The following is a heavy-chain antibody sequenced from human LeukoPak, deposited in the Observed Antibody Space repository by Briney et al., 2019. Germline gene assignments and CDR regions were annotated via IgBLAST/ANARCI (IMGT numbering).Heavy chain of an antibody. CDR2: TNPISGYT. Sequence: GASVKVSCKAAGYIFTYYGINWVRQATGQGLEWMGWTNPISGYTGFAQKFQGRVTMTRNTTISTAYMEVSSLPSQDTAVYYCARGNRLYTSSWSSLAFDIWGQGTMVTVSS. CDR3: ARGNRLYTSSWSSLAFDI. D-gene: IGHD6-13*01. CDR1: GYIFTYYG. V-gene: IGHV1-8*02. J-gene: IGHJ3*02.